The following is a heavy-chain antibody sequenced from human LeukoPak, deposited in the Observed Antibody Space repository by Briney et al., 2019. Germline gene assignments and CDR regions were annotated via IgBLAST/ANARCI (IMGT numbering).Heavy chain of an antibody. J-gene: IGHJ4*02. CDR2: INPNSGGT. V-gene: IGHV1-2*04. D-gene: IGHD6-19*01. CDR1: GYTFTGYY. CDR3: ARGGWSVAGQLAY. Sequence: ASVKVSCKASGYTFTGYYMHWARQAPGQGLEWMGWINPNSGGTNYAQKFQGWVTMTRNTSISTAYMELSSLRSEDTAVYYCARGGWSVAGQLAYWGQGTLVTVSS.